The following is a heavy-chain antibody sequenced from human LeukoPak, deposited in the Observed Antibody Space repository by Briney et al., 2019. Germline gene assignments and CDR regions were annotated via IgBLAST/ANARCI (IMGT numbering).Heavy chain of an antibody. CDR3: ARAVYFDWMTGGYYFDY. D-gene: IGHD3-9*01. V-gene: IGHV4-59*01. CDR2: IYYSGST. J-gene: IGHJ4*02. Sequence: PSETLSLTCSVSGGSISSYHWSWIRQPPGKGLEWIGYIYYSGSTNYNPSLKSRVTISVDTSKNQLSLNLNSVTAADTAVYYCARAVYFDWMTGGYYFDYWGQGTLVTVSS. CDR1: GGSISSYH.